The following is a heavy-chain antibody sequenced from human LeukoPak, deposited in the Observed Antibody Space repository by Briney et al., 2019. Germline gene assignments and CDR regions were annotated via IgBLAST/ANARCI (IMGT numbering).Heavy chain of an antibody. D-gene: IGHD2-21*02. V-gene: IGHV3-23*01. CDR3: AKGGDSYYSYYYMDV. CDR2: ISGSGGST. Sequence: GGSLRLSCAASGFTFSNFAMTWVRQAPGKGLEWISAISGSGGSTYYADSVKGRFTISRDNSKNTLCLQMNSLRADDTAIYYCAKGGDSYYSYYYMDVWAKGTTVTVSS. CDR1: GFTFSNFA. J-gene: IGHJ6*03.